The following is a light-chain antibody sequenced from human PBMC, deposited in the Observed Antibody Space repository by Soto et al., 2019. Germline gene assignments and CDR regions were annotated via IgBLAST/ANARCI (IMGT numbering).Light chain of an antibody. CDR3: QQSYSTPRT. V-gene: IGKV1-39*01. CDR2: GAS. CDR1: QSIRSY. Sequence: DIHMTQFPSSLSASIGDRVNITCRASQSIRSYLNWYQQKPGKAPNLLIYGASTLLSEVPSRFSGGGSGSDFTLTISSLQAEDFATYYWQQSYSTPRTFGQGSTVDLK. J-gene: IGKJ1*01.